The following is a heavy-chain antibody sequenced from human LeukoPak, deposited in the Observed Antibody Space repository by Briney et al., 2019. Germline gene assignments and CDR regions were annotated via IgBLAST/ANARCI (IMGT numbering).Heavy chain of an antibody. D-gene: IGHD2-2*01. CDR2: FDPEDGET. CDR3: ATGVDCSSTSCYLDY. J-gene: IGHJ4*02. V-gene: IGHV1-24*01. CDR1: GYTLTELS. Sequence: GASVKVSCKVSGYTLTELSMHRVRQAPGKGLEWMGGFDPEDGETIYAQKFQGRVTMTEDTSTDTAYMELSSLRSEDTAVYYCATGVDCSSTSCYLDYWGQGTLVTVSS.